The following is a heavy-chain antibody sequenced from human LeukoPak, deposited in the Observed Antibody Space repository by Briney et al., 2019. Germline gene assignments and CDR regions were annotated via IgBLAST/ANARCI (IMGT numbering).Heavy chain of an antibody. CDR1: GFTFSSYW. J-gene: IGHJ4*02. Sequence: GGSLRLSCAASGFTFSSYWMSWVRQAPGKGLEWVANIKQDGSEKYYVDSVKGRFTISRDNAKNSLYLQMNSLRAEDTGVYYCARGLLVQEYYFDYWGQGTLVTVSS. D-gene: IGHD6-6*01. V-gene: IGHV3-7*01. CDR3: ARGLLVQEYYFDY. CDR2: IKQDGSEK.